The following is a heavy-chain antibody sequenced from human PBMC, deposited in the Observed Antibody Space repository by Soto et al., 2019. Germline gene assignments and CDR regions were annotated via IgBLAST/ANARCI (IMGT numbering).Heavy chain of an antibody. J-gene: IGHJ6*03. CDR3: AAAPAGGYCSSTSCPPYYYYYMDV. D-gene: IGHD2-2*01. CDR1: GFTFSSYG. Sequence: GGSLRLSCAASGFTFSSYGMHWVRQAPGKGLEWVAVISYDGSNKYYADSVKGRFTISRDNSKNSLYLQMNSLRAEDTAVYYCAAAPAGGYCSSTSCPPYYYYYMDVWGKGTTVTVSS. CDR2: ISYDGSNK. V-gene: IGHV3-30*03.